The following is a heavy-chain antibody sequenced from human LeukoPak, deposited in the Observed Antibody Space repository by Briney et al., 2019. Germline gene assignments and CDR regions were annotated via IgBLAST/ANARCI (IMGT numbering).Heavy chain of an antibody. Sequence: GGSLRLSCAASGFTFSSYEMNWVRQAPGKGLEWVSYISSSGSTIYYADSVKGRFTISRDNPKNTLCLQMNSLRAEDTAVYYCATSRFYYYPYYWGQGTLVTVSS. CDR1: GFTFSSYE. V-gene: IGHV3-48*03. CDR2: ISSSGSTI. CDR3: ATSRFYYYPYY. J-gene: IGHJ4*02. D-gene: IGHD3-10*01.